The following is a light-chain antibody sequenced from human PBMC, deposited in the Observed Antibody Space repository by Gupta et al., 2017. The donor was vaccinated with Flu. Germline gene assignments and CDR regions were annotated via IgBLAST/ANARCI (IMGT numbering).Light chain of an antibody. J-gene: IGKJ1*01. CDR1: QSISSY. Sequence: PSSLSASVGDRVTITCRASQSISSYLNWYQQKPGKAPKLLIYAASSLESGVPSRFSGSGSGTDFTLTISSLQPEDFATYYCQQSDSTGWTFGQGTKVEIK. CDR2: AAS. V-gene: IGKV1-39*01. CDR3: QQSDSTGWT.